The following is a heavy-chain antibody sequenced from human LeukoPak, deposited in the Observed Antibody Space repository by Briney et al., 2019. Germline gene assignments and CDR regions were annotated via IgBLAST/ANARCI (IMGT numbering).Heavy chain of an antibody. Sequence: ASVKVSFKASGYTFTSYGISWVRQAPGQGLEWMGWISTYNGNTNKSQKLQGRVTMTKDTYTSTASMELRSLRSDDTAVYYCARAAIPYYYDSSGYYFFDYWGQGTLVTVSS. CDR3: ARAAIPYYYDSSGYYFFDY. J-gene: IGHJ4*02. V-gene: IGHV1-18*01. CDR2: ISTYNGNT. CDR1: GYTFTSYG. D-gene: IGHD3-22*01.